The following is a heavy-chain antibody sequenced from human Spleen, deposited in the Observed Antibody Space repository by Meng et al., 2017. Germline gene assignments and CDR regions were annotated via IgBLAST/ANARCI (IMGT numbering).Heavy chain of an antibody. CDR1: GFTVSHNY. V-gene: IGHV3-66*02. CDR2: IYSGGNT. J-gene: IGHJ4*02. Sequence: GESLKISCAASGFTVSHNYMSWVRQAPGKGLEWVSVIYSGGNTYYADSVKGRFTISRDNSKNTVFLQINSLRVEDTAVYYCARQDAGCFYWGQGTLVTVSS. CDR3: ARQDAGCFY. D-gene: IGHD2-15*01.